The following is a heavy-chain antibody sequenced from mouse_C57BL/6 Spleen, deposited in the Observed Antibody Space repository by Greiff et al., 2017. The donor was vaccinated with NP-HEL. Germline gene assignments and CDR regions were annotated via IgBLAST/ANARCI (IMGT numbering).Heavy chain of an antibody. D-gene: IGHD1-1*02. J-gene: IGHJ3*01. CDR3: ARRYGPAWFAD. Sequence: EVQLQQSGPELVKPGASVKIPCKASGYTFTDYYMDWVKQSHGKSLEWIGDINPNNGGTIYNQKFKGKATLTVDKSSSTAYMELRSLTSEDTAVYYCARRYGPAWFADWGQGTLVTVAA. V-gene: IGHV1-18*01. CDR2: INPNNGGT. CDR1: GYTFTDYY.